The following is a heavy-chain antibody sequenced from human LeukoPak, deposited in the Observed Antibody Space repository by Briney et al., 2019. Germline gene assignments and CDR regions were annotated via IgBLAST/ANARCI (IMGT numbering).Heavy chain of an antibody. CDR3: ASSVPEGALYCFDY. V-gene: IGHV1-8*03. J-gene: IGHJ4*02. CDR2: MNPNSGNT. D-gene: IGHD1-26*01. Sequence: ASVKVSCKASGYTFTSYDINWVRQATGQGLEWMGWMNPNSGNTGYAQKFQGRVTITRNTSISTAYMELSSLRSEDTAVYYCASSVPEGALYCFDYWGQGTLVTVSS. CDR1: GYTFTSYD.